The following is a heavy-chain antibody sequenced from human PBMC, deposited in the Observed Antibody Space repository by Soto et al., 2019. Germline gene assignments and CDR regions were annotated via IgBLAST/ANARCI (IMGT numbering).Heavy chain of an antibody. D-gene: IGHD2-21*02. CDR1: GGSISSGGYY. V-gene: IGHV4-31*03. CDR2: IYYSGST. CDR3: ARVLFVVVTAIWFDP. J-gene: IGHJ5*02. Sequence: SETLSLTCTVSGGSISSGGYYWSWIRQHPGKGLEWIGYIYYSGSTYYNPSLKSRVTISVDTSKNQFSLKLSSVTAADTAVYYCARVLFVVVTAIWFDPWGQATLVTLST.